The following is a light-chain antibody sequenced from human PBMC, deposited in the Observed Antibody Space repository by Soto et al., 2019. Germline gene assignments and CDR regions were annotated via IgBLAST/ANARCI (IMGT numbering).Light chain of an antibody. V-gene: IGKV3-20*01. CDR2: GAS. J-gene: IGKJ5*01. CDR1: QSISSSF. CDR3: QQYDNSPIT. Sequence: EIVLTQSPGIVSLSPGGIASRSGVASQSISSSFLAWYQQKPGQAPRLLIYGASSRATGIPDRFSGTGSETDFTLTISRLEPEDFAVYYCQQYDNSPITFGQGTRLEIK.